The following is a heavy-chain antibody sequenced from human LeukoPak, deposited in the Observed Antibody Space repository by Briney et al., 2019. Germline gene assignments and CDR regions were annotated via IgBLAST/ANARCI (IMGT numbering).Heavy chain of an antibody. CDR1: RDTFSSYG. D-gene: IGHD3-9*01. CDR2: IIPNLNIA. Sequence: GSSVKVSCMASRDTFSSYGISWVRQAPGQGLEWMGRIIPNLNIANYAQRFQGRVTFTADKSATTAYMEVKSLRSEDTAVYYCATDSIGDILTGAFDYWGQGTLVTVFS. J-gene: IGHJ4*02. V-gene: IGHV1-69*04. CDR3: ATDSIGDILTGAFDY.